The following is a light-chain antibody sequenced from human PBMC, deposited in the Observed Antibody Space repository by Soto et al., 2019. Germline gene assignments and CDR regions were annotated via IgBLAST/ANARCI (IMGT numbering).Light chain of an antibody. V-gene: IGKV3-20*01. Sequence: EIVLTQSPGTLSLSPGESATLSCRAGHSLSSNYLAWYQQNPGQAPRLLIYGTSSRATGIPDRFSGSGSGTDFTLTISRLEPEDFGVYYCQPYDASPYTFGQGTKLAIK. CDR1: HSLSSNY. J-gene: IGKJ2*01. CDR3: QPYDASPYT. CDR2: GTS.